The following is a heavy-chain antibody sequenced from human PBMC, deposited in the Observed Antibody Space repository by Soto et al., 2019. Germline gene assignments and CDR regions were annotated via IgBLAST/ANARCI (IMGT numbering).Heavy chain of an antibody. CDR1: GFPFSSYA. D-gene: IGHD7-27*01. J-gene: IGHJ6*02. Sequence: EVQLLESGGGLVQPGGSLRLSCVASGFPFSSYAMSWVRQTPGRGLECVSSISSGSNTYYTDSVRGLFTISRDNSKSSLYLQMSSLRADDTALYYCAKASATGKSDGMDVWGQGTTVSVSS. CDR2: ISSGSNT. CDR3: AKASATGKSDGMDV. V-gene: IGHV3-23*01.